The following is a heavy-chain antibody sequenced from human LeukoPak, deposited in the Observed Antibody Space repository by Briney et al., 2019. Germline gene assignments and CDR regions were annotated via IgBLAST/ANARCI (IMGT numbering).Heavy chain of an antibody. CDR1: GFTFSSYA. V-gene: IGHV3-23*01. Sequence: GGSLRLSCAASGFTFSSYAMSWVRQAPGKGLEWVSAISGSGGSTYYADSVKGRFTISRDNSKNTLYLQMNSLRAEDTAVYYCARARQDYGGNSGYFVYWGQGTLVTVSS. D-gene: IGHD4-23*01. CDR2: ISGSGGST. J-gene: IGHJ4*02. CDR3: ARARQDYGGNSGYFVY.